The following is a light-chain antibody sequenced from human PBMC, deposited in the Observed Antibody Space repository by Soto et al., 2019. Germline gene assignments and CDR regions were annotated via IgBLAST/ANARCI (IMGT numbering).Light chain of an antibody. CDR3: QQYNNWPFS. CDR2: DVS. J-gene: IGKJ5*01. Sequence: EIVMTQSPGTLSVSPGERATLSCRAGQGVTTNFAWYQQKSGQSPRLLIYDVSIRATGVPARFSGTGSETVFTLTISGLQSEDSAVYFCQQYNNWPFSFGQGTRLEIK. CDR1: QGVTTN. V-gene: IGKV3-15*01.